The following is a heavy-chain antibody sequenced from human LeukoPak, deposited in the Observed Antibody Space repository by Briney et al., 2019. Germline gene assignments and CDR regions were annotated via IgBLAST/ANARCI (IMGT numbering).Heavy chain of an antibody. J-gene: IGHJ4*02. CDR2: ISGSGGST. V-gene: IGHV3-23*01. CDR3: AGRGSSWYGNY. D-gene: IGHD6-13*01. CDR1: GFTFSSYA. Sequence: GGSLRLSCAASGFTFSSYAMSWVRQAPGQGLEWVSAISGSGGSTYYADSVKGRFTISRDDSKNTLYLQMNSLRVEDTAVYYCAGRGSSWYGNYWGQGTLVTVSS.